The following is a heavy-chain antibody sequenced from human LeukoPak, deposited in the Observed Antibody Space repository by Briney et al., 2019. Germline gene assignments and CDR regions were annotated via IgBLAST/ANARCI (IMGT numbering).Heavy chain of an antibody. Sequence: SVTVSFTAVGDTFIIYGISWVRQVPGQGLEWMGGIIPISGVAEYAQKFQGRVTITADEPTTTAYMELTSLTSDDTAVYYCARETGTVPFHNVLTGRQDFYYYYIDVWGKGTTVTVSS. CDR1: GDTFIIYG. D-gene: IGHD3-9*01. CDR2: IIPISGVA. CDR3: ARETGTVPFHNVLTGRQDFYYYYIDV. J-gene: IGHJ6*03. V-gene: IGHV1-69*13.